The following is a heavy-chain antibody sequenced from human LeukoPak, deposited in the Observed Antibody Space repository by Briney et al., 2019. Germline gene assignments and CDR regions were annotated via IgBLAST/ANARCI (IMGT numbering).Heavy chain of an antibody. Sequence: ASVKVSCKASGYTFTSYYMHWVRQAPGQGLEWRGLINPSGGRTTYAQKFRGRVTLTRDMSTSTVYMELSSLRSEDTAVYYCARGGDIHLWINYYYYMDVWGKGTTVTVSS. CDR3: ARGGDIHLWINYYYYMDV. D-gene: IGHD5-18*01. V-gene: IGHV1-46*01. CDR1: GYTFTSYY. J-gene: IGHJ6*03. CDR2: INPSGGRT.